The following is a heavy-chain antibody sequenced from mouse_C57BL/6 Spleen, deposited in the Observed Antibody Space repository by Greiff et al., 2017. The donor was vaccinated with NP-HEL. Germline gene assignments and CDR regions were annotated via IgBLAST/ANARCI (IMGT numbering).Heavy chain of an antibody. Sequence: VKLVESGAELMKPGASVKLSCKATGYTFTGYWIEWVKQRPGHGLEWIGEILPGSGSTNYNEKFKGKATFTADTSSNTAYMQLSSLTTEDSAIYYCARGGDYYGSSYDYAMDYWGQGTSVTVSS. V-gene: IGHV1-9*01. D-gene: IGHD1-1*01. CDR3: ARGGDYYGSSYDYAMDY. CDR1: GYTFTGYW. CDR2: ILPGSGST. J-gene: IGHJ4*01.